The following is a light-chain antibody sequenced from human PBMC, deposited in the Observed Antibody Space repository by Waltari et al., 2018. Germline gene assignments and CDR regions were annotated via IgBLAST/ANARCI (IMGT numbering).Light chain of an antibody. Sequence: QLVLTQSPSASASLGASVKVTCTLSSGHTSYAIAWHQQQPEKGPRYLMKINSDGSHSKGDGIPDRFSGSSSGAERYLTISSLQSEDDAEYYCQTWDTGILVFGGGTKLTVL. CDR1: SGHTSYA. J-gene: IGLJ3*02. CDR3: QTWDTGILV. CDR2: INSDGSH. V-gene: IGLV4-69*01.